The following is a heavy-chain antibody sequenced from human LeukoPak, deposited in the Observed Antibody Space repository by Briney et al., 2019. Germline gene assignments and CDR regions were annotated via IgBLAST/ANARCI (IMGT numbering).Heavy chain of an antibody. CDR2: INSGTNGI. V-gene: IGHV3-48*04. Sequence: GGSLRLSCAASGFTFNAYSMNWVRQAPGKGLEWISHINSGTNGIYYADSVKGRFTISRDNAKNSLFLQMNSLRADDTAVYYCARDQNGAGFDSWGQGTLVTVSS. CDR3: ARDQNGAGFDS. D-gene: IGHD4-17*01. CDR1: GFTFNAYS. J-gene: IGHJ4*02.